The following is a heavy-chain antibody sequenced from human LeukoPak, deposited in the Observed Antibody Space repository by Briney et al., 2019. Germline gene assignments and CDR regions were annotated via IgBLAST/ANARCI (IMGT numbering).Heavy chain of an antibody. V-gene: IGHV4-4*07. CDR2: IYTSGST. CDR1: GGSISSYY. Sequence: SETLSLTCTVSGGSISSYYWGWIRQPAGKGLEWIGRIYTSGSTNYNPSLKSRVTMSVDTSKNQFSLKLSSVTAADTAVYYCAGPDILTGYSPFDYWGQGTLVTVSS. D-gene: IGHD3-9*01. CDR3: AGPDILTGYSPFDY. J-gene: IGHJ4*02.